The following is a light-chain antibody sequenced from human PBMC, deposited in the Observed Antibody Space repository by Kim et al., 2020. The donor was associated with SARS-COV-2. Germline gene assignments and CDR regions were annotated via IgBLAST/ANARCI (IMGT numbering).Light chain of an antibody. J-gene: IGLJ3*02. CDR2: RNN. CDR3: SAWDTSLSAWV. V-gene: IGLV10-54*01. CDR1: SNNVGDQG. Sequence: QAGLTQPPSVSKGLRQTATLTWTGNSNNVGDQGAAWLQQDQGHPPKLLSYRNNSRPSGISERLSASRSGNTASLTITGLQPEDGADYYCSAWDTSLSAWVFGGGTQLTVL.